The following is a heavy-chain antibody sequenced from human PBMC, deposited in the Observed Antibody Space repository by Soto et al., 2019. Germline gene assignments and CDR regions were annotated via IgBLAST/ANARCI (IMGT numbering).Heavy chain of an antibody. D-gene: IGHD5-12*01. Sequence: VKVSCKASGYTFTSYGISWVRQAPGQGLEWMGWISAYNGNTNYAQKLQGRVTMTTDTSTSTAYMELRSLRSDDTAVYYCARVIVATIPVSQWLGIDYWGQGTLVTVSS. CDR3: ARVIVATIPVSQWLGIDY. CDR2: ISAYNGNT. V-gene: IGHV1-18*01. J-gene: IGHJ4*02. CDR1: GYTFTSYG.